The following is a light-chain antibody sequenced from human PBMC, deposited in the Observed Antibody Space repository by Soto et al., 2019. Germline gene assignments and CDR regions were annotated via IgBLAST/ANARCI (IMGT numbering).Light chain of an antibody. Sequence: DIQLTQAPSFLSASAGHTVTITCRASQTISSWLAWYQQKPGKAPKLLIYKASTLKSGVPSRFSGSGSGTEFTLTISSLQPDDFATYYCQHYNSYSEAFGQGTKV. CDR3: QHYNSYSEA. J-gene: IGKJ1*01. V-gene: IGKV1-5*03. CDR1: QTISSW. CDR2: KAS.